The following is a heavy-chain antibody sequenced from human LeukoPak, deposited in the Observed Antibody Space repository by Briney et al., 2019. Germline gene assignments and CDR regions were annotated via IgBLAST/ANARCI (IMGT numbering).Heavy chain of an antibody. CDR3: AKDTWFGELLPLDS. CDR2: IRYDGSNK. V-gene: IGHV3-30*02. Sequence: GGSLRLSCAASGFTFSSYGMHWVRQAPGKGLEWVAFIRYDGSNKYYADSVKGRFTISRDNFKNTLYLQMNSLRAEDTAVYYCAKDTWFGELLPLDSWGQGTLVTVSS. CDR1: GFTFSSYG. D-gene: IGHD3-10*01. J-gene: IGHJ5*01.